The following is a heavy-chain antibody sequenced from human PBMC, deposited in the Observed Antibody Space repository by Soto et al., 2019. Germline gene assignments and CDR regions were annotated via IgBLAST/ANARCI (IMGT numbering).Heavy chain of an antibody. J-gene: IGHJ5*02. Sequence: ASVKVSCKASGGTFSSYAISWVRQAPGQGLEWMGGIIPIFGTANYAQKFQGRVTITADESTSTAYMELSSLRSEDTAVYYCARDTMNYYDSTSPRHNWFDPWGQGTLVTVSS. CDR3: ARDTMNYYDSTSPRHNWFDP. D-gene: IGHD3-22*01. CDR1: GGTFSSYA. V-gene: IGHV1-69*13. CDR2: IIPIFGTA.